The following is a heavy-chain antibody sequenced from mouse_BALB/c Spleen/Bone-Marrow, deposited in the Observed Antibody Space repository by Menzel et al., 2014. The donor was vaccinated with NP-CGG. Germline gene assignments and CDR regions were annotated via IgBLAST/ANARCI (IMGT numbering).Heavy chain of an antibody. Sequence: EVKLVESGAELVKPGASVKLSCTASGFNIKDTYMHWVKQRPEQGQEWIGRIDPANGNTKYDPKFQGKATITADTSSNTAYLQLSSLTSEDTAVYYCARGYYDYVYAMDYWGQGTSVTVSS. J-gene: IGHJ4*01. V-gene: IGHV14-3*02. CDR3: ARGYYDYVYAMDY. CDR1: GFNIKDTY. CDR2: IDPANGNT. D-gene: IGHD2-4*01.